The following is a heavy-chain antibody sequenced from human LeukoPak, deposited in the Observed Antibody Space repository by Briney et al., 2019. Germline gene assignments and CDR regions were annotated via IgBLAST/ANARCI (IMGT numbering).Heavy chain of an antibody. CDR2: IRYDGNNK. CDR3: ARFPRTTRGHFDY. D-gene: IGHD1-1*01. J-gene: IGHJ4*02. Sequence: GGSLRLSCAASGFTFSSYSMNWVRQAPGKGLEWVAYIRYDGNNKYYADSVKGRFTISRDNSKNTLYLQLNSLRAEDTAVYYCARFPRTTRGHFDYWGQGTLVTVSS. V-gene: IGHV3-33*08. CDR1: GFTFSSYS.